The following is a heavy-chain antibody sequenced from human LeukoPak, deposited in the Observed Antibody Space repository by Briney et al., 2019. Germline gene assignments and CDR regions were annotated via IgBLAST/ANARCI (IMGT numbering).Heavy chain of an antibody. J-gene: IGHJ4*02. CDR3: AKGYTRVEY. V-gene: IGHV5-51*01. CDR1: GYFFTSYW. D-gene: IGHD2-15*01. CDR2: INPSDSDN. Sequence: KRGESLKFPCKASGYFFTSYWIGWVRQMPGKGLEWMGIINPSDSDNRYSPSFHGQVTISADKPISTVYLQWSSLEASDTAKYYCAKGYTRVEYWGRGTLVTVSS.